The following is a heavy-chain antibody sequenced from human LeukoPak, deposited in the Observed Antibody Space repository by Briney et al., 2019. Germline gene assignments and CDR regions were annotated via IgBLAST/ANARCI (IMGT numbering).Heavy chain of an antibody. D-gene: IGHD2-15*01. Sequence: GGSLRLSCAASGFTFSTCWMHWVRQAPGKGLVWVSRINSDGSSTTYADSVKGRFTVSRDNAKNTLYLQMNSLRADDTAVYYCARRGHYFYSMDLWGQRTTVTVSS. CDR1: GFTFSTCW. CDR2: INSDGSST. CDR3: ARRGHYFYSMDL. J-gene: IGHJ6*02. V-gene: IGHV3-74*01.